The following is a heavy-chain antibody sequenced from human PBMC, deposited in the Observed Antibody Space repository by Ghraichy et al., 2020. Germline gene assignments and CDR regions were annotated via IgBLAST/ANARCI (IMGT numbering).Heavy chain of an antibody. D-gene: IGHD3-10*01. CDR3: STSPRAYRGNY. CDR2: IKTYGSTT. CDR1: GLTFSSYW. V-gene: IGHV3-74*01. J-gene: IGHJ4*02. Sequence: LSLTCAASGLTFSSYWMHWVRQAPGKGLEWVSHIKTYGSTTNYADSVRGRLTISRDNAKNTLYLQMNSLRADDTAVYYCSTSPRAYRGNYWGQGTLVTVSS.